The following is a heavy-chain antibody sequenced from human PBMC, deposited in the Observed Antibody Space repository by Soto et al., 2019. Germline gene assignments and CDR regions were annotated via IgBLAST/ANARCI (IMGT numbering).Heavy chain of an antibody. Sequence: QITLKESGPTLVKPTQGLTLTCTFSGFSLSTSGVGVGWSRQPRGKALECLALIYWVDDNRYSPCLKCRLTIAKDTPKNQVVLTMTNMDPVDTATYYCAHRRRGSIAARSYYFDYWGQGTLVTVSS. V-gene: IGHV2-5*02. CDR1: GFSLSTSGVG. J-gene: IGHJ4*02. D-gene: IGHD6-6*01. CDR2: IYWVDDN. CDR3: AHRRRGSIAARSYYFDY.